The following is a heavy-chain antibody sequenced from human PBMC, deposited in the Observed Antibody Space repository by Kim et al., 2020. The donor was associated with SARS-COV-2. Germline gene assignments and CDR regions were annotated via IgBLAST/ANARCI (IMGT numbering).Heavy chain of an antibody. D-gene: IGHD5-12*01. CDR2: INHSGST. Sequence: SETLSLTCAVYGGSFSGYYWSWIRQPPGKGLEWIGEINHSGSTNYNPSLKSRVTISVDTSKNQFSLKLSSVTAADTAVYYCARNRGGYGLGYGMDVWGQGTTVTVSS. J-gene: IGHJ6*02. CDR1: GGSFSGYY. V-gene: IGHV4-34*01. CDR3: ARNRGGYGLGYGMDV.